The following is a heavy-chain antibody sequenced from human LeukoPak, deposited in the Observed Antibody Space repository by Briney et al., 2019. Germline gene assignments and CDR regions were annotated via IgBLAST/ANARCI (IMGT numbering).Heavy chain of an antibody. CDR1: GFNFSSYA. CDR2: ISYDGSNK. CDR3: ARDSIGYGDYVWWFDP. D-gene: IGHD4-17*01. V-gene: IGHV3-30-3*01. Sequence: GGSLRLSCVASGFNFSSYAMHWVRQAPGKGLEWVAVISYDGSNKYYADSVKGRFTISRDNSKNTLYLQMNSLRAEDTAVYYYARDSIGYGDYVWWFDPWGQGTLVTVSS. J-gene: IGHJ5*02.